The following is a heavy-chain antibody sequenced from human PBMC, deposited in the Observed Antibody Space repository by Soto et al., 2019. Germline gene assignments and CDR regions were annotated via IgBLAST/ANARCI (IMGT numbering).Heavy chain of an antibody. CDR2: INPSGGST. CDR1: GYTFTSYY. J-gene: IGHJ3*02. CDR3: ARAAITGSTRDAFDI. D-gene: IGHD1-7*01. V-gene: IGHV1-46*01. Sequence: QVQLVQSGAEVKKPGASVKDSCKASGYTFTSYYMHWVRQAPGQGLEWMGIINPSGGSTSYAQKFQGRVTMTRDTSTSTVYMELSSLRSEDTAVYYCARAAITGSTRDAFDIWGQGTMVTVSS.